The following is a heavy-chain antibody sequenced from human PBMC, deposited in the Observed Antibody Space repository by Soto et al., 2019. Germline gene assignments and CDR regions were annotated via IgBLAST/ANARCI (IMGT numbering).Heavy chain of an antibody. Sequence: QVQLQESGPGLVKPSQTLSLTCTVSGGSITSSGYYWSWIRQHPGEGLEWIGFTSNSGSTSYNPSLKSRVTISVDTSSKQFSLNLTSVTAADTAVYYCARGGGSTKVDYWGQGTRVTVSP. J-gene: IGHJ4*02. CDR2: TSNSGST. CDR3: ARGGGSTKVDY. V-gene: IGHV4-31*03. CDR1: GGSITSSGYY. D-gene: IGHD2-2*01.